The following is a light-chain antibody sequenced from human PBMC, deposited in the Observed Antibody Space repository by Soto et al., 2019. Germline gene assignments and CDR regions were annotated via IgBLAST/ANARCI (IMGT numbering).Light chain of an antibody. J-gene: IGKJ1*01. CDR3: QRYNDAST. V-gene: IGKV1-27*01. CDR2: AAS. Sequence: DIQMTQSPSSLSSSVGGSVTITCRASQVISNYFAWYQQKPGRVHTLLISAASTLQSGVPYRFSGSGSGTDFTLTITRLQHEDVATYYCQRYNDASTFGQGTKLEI. CDR1: QVISNY.